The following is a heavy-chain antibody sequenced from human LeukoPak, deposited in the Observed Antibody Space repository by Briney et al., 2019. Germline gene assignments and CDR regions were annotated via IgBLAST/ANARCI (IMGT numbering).Heavy chain of an antibody. CDR3: AKRSVVTTTQPGNSFDY. D-gene: IGHD2-21*02. CDR2: ISGHDTST. J-gene: IGHJ4*02. CDR1: GFTFSNYA. V-gene: IGHV3-23*01. Sequence: GGSLSLSCAASGFTFSNYAMNWVRQAPGKGLEWVSAISGHDTSTYYAGSVKGRFTISRDNSKNTLYLQMNSLRAEDTAIYYCAKRSVVTTTQPGNSFDYWGQGTLVTVSS.